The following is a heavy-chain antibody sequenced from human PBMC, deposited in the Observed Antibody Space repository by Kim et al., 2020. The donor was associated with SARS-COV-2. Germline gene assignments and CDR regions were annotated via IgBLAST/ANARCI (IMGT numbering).Heavy chain of an antibody. CDR2: IKEDGSEK. D-gene: IGHD3-10*01. CDR3: ARGSVEIGGYYYGSGTLGSQYYFDY. V-gene: IGHV3-7*01. CDR1: GFTFSSYW. Sequence: VGSLRLSCAASGFTFSSYWMSWVRQAPGKGLEWVANIKEDGSEKYYVDSVKGRFTLSRDNAKNSLYLQMNSLRAEDTAVYYCARGSVEIGGYYYGSGTLGSQYYFDYWGQGTLVTVSS. J-gene: IGHJ4*02.